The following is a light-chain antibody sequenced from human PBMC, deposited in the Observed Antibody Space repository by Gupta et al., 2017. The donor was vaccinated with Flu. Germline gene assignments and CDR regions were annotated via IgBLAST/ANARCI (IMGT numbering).Light chain of an antibody. J-gene: IGKJ4*01. CDR2: GAT. CDR1: QSVSSDY. CDR3: QQYGSPLT. V-gene: IGKV3-20*01. Sequence: EVVXXQXPXTLSLXXGERATLSCRASQSVSSDYLAWYQQKPGQAPRLLIYGATSRATGIPDRFSGSGSGTDFTLTISRLEPEDFAVYYCQQYGSPLTFGGGTKVEIK.